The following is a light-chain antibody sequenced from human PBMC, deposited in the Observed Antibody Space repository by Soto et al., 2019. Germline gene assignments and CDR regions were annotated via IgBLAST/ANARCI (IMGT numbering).Light chain of an antibody. J-gene: IGLJ7*01. CDR3: AAWDDSLNGPV. Sequence: QSVLTQPPSASGTPGQRVTISCSGSTSNIGSNTVSWYQHLPGTAPKLLIYSNNQRPSGVPDRFSGSKSGTSASLAISGLQSEDEGDYYCAAWDDSLNGPVFGGGTQLTLL. V-gene: IGLV1-44*01. CDR1: TSNIGSNT. CDR2: SNN.